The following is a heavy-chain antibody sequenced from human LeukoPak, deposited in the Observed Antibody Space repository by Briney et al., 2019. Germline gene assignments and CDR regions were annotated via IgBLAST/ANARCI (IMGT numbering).Heavy chain of an antibody. D-gene: IGHD3-16*01. V-gene: IGHV3-48*04. CDR1: GFTFSSYW. J-gene: IGHJ6*03. CDR3: ARERAIHDHGWYYYYYMDV. CDR2: ISSSGSTI. Sequence: GGSLRLSCAASGFTFSSYWMSWVRQAPGKGLEWVSYISSSGSTIYYADSVKGRFTISRDNAKNSLYLQMNSLRAEDTAVYYCARERAIHDHGWYYYYYMDVWGKGTTVTISS.